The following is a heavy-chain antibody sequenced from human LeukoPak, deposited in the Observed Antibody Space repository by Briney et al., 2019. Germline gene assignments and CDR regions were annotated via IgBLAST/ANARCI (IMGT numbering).Heavy chain of an antibody. CDR1: GFTFSNYV. D-gene: IGHD3-16*01. V-gene: IGHV3-7*01. Sequence: GGSLRLSCAASGFTFSNYVMNWVRQAPGKGPERVANMNPDGSHRLYVASVRGRFTISRDNAKNLLYLQMNSLRVEDTAVYYCTRDVREAYDIWGLGTMVTVSS. J-gene: IGHJ3*02. CDR2: MNPDGSHR. CDR3: TRDVREAYDI.